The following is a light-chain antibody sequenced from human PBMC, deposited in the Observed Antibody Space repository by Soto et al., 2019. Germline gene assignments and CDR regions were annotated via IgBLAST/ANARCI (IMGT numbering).Light chain of an antibody. CDR3: QQYGSSPPT. CDR1: QSINNDY. Sequence: EIVLTQSPGTLSLSPGERATLSCRASQSINNDYLAWFQQKPGQAPRLVIYGASNRATGTPDRFSGSGSGTDFTLTISRLEPEDVAVYFCQQYGSSPPTFGQGTKVEIK. J-gene: IGKJ1*01. V-gene: IGKV3-20*01. CDR2: GAS.